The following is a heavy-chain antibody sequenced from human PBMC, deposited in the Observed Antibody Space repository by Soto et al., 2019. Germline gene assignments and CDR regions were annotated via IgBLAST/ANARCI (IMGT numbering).Heavy chain of an antibody. Sequence: EVQLVETGGGLIQPGGSLRLSCAASGFTGSSSYMSWVRQAPGRGLEWVSTIFSGGTTHYADSVQGRFTISRDSSKNTLFLQLNSLRAEDTAIYYCARETVPPSYHYYDCWGQGTQVTVSS. CDR2: IFSGGTT. CDR3: ARETVPPSYHYYDC. V-gene: IGHV3-53*02. CDR1: GFTGSSSY. J-gene: IGHJ4*02. D-gene: IGHD2-2*02.